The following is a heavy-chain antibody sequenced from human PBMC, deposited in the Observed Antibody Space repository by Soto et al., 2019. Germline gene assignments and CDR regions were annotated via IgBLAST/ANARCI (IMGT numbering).Heavy chain of an antibody. CDR2: IIPIFGTA. Sequence: ASVKVSCKASGGTFSSYAISWVRQAPGQGLEWMGGIIPIFGTANYAQKFQGRVTITADESTSTAYMELSSLRSEDTAVYYCASATVSIQRITMVRGVITRMDVWGQGTTVTVSS. J-gene: IGHJ6*02. CDR3: ASATVSIQRITMVRGVITRMDV. V-gene: IGHV1-69*13. CDR1: GGTFSSYA. D-gene: IGHD3-10*01.